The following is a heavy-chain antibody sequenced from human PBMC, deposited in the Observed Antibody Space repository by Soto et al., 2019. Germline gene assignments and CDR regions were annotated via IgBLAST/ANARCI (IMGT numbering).Heavy chain of an antibody. CDR1: GFTFSSYS. Sequence: PGGSLRLSCAASGFTFSSYSMNWVRQAPGKGLEWVSSISSSSSYIYYADSVKGRFTISRDNAKNSLYLQMNSLRAEDTAVYYCARDSWGIAVAGKIWYFDLWGRGTLVTVSS. CDR2: ISSSSSYI. J-gene: IGHJ2*01. D-gene: IGHD6-19*01. CDR3: ARDSWGIAVAGKIWYFDL. V-gene: IGHV3-21*01.